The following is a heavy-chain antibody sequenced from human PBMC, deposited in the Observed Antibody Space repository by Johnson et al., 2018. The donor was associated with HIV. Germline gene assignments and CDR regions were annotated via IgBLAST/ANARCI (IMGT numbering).Heavy chain of an antibody. CDR3: ARDELYRMYALTALDI. CDR2: IKKDGSEK. CDR1: GFSFRNFW. Sequence: VQLVESGGGLVQPGGSLRLSCAVSGFSFRNFWMTWVRQAPGKGLECVAHIKKDGSEKNCVDSVKGRFTISRDNAKNTLYLQMNSLRAEDTAKYYCARDELYRMYALTALDIWGQGTMVIVSS. J-gene: IGHJ3*02. D-gene: IGHD2-15*01. V-gene: IGHV3-7*05.